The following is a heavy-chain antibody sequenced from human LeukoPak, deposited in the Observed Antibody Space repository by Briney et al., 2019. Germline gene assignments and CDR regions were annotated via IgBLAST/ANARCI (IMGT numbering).Heavy chain of an antibody. Sequence: PGGSPRLSCAASGFTFRMYWMTWVRQAPGKGLEWVANIKDDGTEKYYVDSVMGRFTISRDDAKNSLYLHMNNLGVEDTAVYYCARPRSSSWYDFDYWGQGTLVTVSS. V-gene: IGHV3-7*01. CDR3: ARPRSSSWYDFDY. D-gene: IGHD6-13*01. J-gene: IGHJ4*02. CDR1: GFTFRMYW. CDR2: IKDDGTEK.